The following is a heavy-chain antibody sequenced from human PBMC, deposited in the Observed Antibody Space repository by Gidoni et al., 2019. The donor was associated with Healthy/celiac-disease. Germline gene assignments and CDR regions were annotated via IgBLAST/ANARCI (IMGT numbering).Heavy chain of an antibody. CDR3: ARDQNYYYYYGMDV. Sequence: VQLVESGGGVVQPGRSLRLPCAASGFPFRSYGMHWVRQAPGKGLEWVAVIWYDGSNKYYADSVKGRFTISRDNSKNTLYLQMNSLRAEDTAVYYCARDQNYYYYYGMDVWGQGTTVTVSS. CDR2: IWYDGSNK. J-gene: IGHJ6*02. V-gene: IGHV3-33*01. CDR1: GFPFRSYG.